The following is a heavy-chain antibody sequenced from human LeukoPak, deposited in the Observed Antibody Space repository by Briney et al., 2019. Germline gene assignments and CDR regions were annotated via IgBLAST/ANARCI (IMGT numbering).Heavy chain of an antibody. Sequence: ASVKVSCKVSGYTLTELSMHWVRQAPGKGLEWMGGFDPEDGETNYAQKFQGRVTMTEDTSTDTAYMELSSLRSEDTAVYYCATLVVVPAATLWGLYYFDYWGQGTLVTISS. CDR3: ATLVVVPAATLWGLYYFDY. J-gene: IGHJ4*02. D-gene: IGHD2-2*01. CDR1: GYTLTELS. CDR2: FDPEDGET. V-gene: IGHV1-24*01.